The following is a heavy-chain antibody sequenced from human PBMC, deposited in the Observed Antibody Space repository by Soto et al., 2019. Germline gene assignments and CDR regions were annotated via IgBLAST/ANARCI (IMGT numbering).Heavy chain of an antibody. CDR2: IHYSGST. D-gene: IGHD3-10*01. CDR1: GGSISSSSYY. CDR3: ARRRYYYGSGRGAFDI. Sequence: QLQLQESGPGLVKPSETLSLTCTVSGGSISSSSYYWGWIRQPPGKGLEWIGCIHYSGSTYYNPSLKSRVTISVDTSKNQFSLKLSSVTAADTAVYYCARRRYYYGSGRGAFDIWGQGTMVTVSS. J-gene: IGHJ3*02. V-gene: IGHV4-39*01.